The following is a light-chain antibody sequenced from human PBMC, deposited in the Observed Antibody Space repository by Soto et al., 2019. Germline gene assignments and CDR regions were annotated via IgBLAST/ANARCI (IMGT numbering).Light chain of an antibody. CDR3: EQRSNWPSYT. J-gene: IGKJ2*01. CDR2: DAS. Sequence: EIVLTQSPATLSLSPGERATLSCRASQSVSSYLAWYQQNPGQAPRLLIYDASNRDTSIPARFSGSGSGTDFTLTISSLQPEDFVVYYCEQRSNWPSYTFGQGTKLEIK. CDR1: QSVSSY. V-gene: IGKV3-11*01.